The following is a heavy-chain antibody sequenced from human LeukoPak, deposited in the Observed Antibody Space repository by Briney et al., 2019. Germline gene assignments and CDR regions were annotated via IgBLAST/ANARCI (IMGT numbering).Heavy chain of an antibody. V-gene: IGHV4-31*03. J-gene: IGHJ5*02. CDR3: ARGGLVVPAAMIGWFDP. CDR1: GGSISSSSYY. D-gene: IGHD2-2*01. CDR2: IYYSGST. Sequence: RTSETLSLTCTVSGGSISSSSYYWGWLRHPPGKGLEWIGYIYYSGSTYYNPSLKSRVTISVDTSKNQFSLKLSSVPAADTAVYYCARGGLVVPAAMIGWFDPWGQGTLVTVSS.